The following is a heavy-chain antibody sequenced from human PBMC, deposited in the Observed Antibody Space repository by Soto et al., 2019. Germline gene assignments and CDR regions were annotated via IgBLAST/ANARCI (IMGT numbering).Heavy chain of an antibody. J-gene: IGHJ4*02. CDR2: SHQSGNT. Sequence: QVQLQESGPGLVKPSGTLSLTCAVSGVSIGSHDWWTWVRQPPGKGLEWIGESHQSGNTNYNSSLESRVRISRDKSNNRFPLQLSSVTVAYTAVYYCATRDTGRVYWGQGTLVTVSS. D-gene: IGHD5-18*01. V-gene: IGHV4-4*02. CDR1: GVSIGSHDW. CDR3: ATRDTGRVY.